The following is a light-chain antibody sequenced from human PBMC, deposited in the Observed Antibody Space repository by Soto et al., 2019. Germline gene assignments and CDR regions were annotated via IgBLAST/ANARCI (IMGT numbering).Light chain of an antibody. J-gene: IGKJ4*01. CDR1: QSVSNN. Sequence: EIVLTQSPATLSLSPGERATLSCSASQSVSNNLAWNQQKPGQAPRLLIYEASNRASGIPARFSGRGSGTDFTLTISSLEPEDFAVYYCQQRSYWLSFGGGTKVEIK. V-gene: IGKV3-11*01. CDR3: QQRSYWLS. CDR2: EAS.